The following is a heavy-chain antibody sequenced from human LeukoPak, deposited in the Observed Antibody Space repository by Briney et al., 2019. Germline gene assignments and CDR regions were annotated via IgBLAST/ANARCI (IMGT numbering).Heavy chain of an antibody. CDR1: GGSISSYY. CDR2: IYYSGST. Sequence: SETLSLTCSVSGGSISSYYWSWIRQPPGKGLEWIGYIYYSGSTNYNPSLKSRVTISVDTSKNQFSLRLSSVTAADTAVYYCARGVSGGWPNWFDPWGQGTLVTVSS. D-gene: IGHD6-19*01. J-gene: IGHJ5*02. V-gene: IGHV4-59*01. CDR3: ARGVSGGWPNWFDP.